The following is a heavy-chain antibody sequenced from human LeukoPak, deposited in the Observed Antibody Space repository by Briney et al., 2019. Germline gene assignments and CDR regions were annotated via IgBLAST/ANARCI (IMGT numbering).Heavy chain of an antibody. CDR2: IRSKANSYAT. CDR1: GFTFSGSA. Sequence: PGVSLRLSCAASGFTFSGSAMHWVRQASGKGLEWVGRIRSKANSYATAYAASVKGRFTISRDDSKNTAYLQMNSLKTEDTAVYYCTRPVVPAARLKDVWGKGTTVTVSS. CDR3: TRPVVPAARLKDV. V-gene: IGHV3-73*01. D-gene: IGHD2-2*01. J-gene: IGHJ6*04.